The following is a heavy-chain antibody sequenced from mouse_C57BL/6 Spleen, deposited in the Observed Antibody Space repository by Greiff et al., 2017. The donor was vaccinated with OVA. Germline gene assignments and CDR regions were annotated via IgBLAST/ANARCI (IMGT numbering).Heavy chain of an antibody. D-gene: IGHD1-1*01. J-gene: IGHJ2*01. CDR1: GFTFSDYG. Sequence: EVKLMESGGGLVKPGGSLKLSCAASGFTFSDYGMHWVRQAPEKGLEWVAYISSGSSTIYYADTVKGRFTISRDNAKNTLFLQMTSLRSEDTAMYYCARQTTVVATRYFDYWGQGTTLTVSS. V-gene: IGHV5-17*01. CDR3: ARQTTVVATRYFDY. CDR2: ISSGSSTI.